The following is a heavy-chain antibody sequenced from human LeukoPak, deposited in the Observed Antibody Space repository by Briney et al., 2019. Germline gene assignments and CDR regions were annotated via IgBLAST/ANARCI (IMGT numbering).Heavy chain of an antibody. J-gene: IGHJ5*02. CDR3: AHHWRWGFDP. V-gene: IGHV4-34*01. CDR1: GGSSSGYY. Sequence: SETLSLTCAVYGGSSSGYYWSWIRQPPGRGLEWIGEINLSGSTNYNPSLKSRVTISVDTSKNQFSLKLSSATAADTAIYYCAHHWRWGFDPWGQGTLVTVSS. D-gene: IGHD1-1*01. CDR2: INLSGST.